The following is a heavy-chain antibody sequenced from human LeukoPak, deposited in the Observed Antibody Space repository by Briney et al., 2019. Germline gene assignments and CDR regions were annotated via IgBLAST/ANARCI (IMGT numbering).Heavy chain of an antibody. CDR1: GFTLSSYW. CDR3: ARDVSRVVVTATTVAFGWSGMDV. V-gene: IGHV3-74*01. J-gene: IGHJ6*02. CDR2: INSDGSGT. D-gene: IGHD2-21*02. Sequence: GRSLRLSCAASGFTLSSYWTHWVRHAPGKGLVWVSRINSDGSGTIYADSVKGRFTISRDNAKNTLYLQMNSLRAEDTAVYYCARDVSRVVVTATTVAFGWSGMDVWGQGTTVTVSS.